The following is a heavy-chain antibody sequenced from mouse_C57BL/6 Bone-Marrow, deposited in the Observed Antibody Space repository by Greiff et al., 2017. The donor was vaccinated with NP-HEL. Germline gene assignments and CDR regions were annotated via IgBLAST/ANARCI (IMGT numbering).Heavy chain of an antibody. V-gene: IGHV1-15*01. J-gene: IGHJ2*01. CDR2: IEPETGGT. Sequence: SGAELVRPGASVTLSCKASGYTFTDYEMHWVKQTPVHGLEWIGAIEPETGGTAYNQKFKVKAILTADKSSSTAYMELRSLTSEDSAVYYCTRSGGPDFDYWGQGTTLTVSS. CDR1: GYTFTDYE. D-gene: IGHD3-1*01. CDR3: TRSGGPDFDY.